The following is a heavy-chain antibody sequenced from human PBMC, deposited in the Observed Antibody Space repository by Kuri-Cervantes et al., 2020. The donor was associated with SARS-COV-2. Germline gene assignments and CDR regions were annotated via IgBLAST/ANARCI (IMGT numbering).Heavy chain of an antibody. CDR2: IRSKAYGGTT. CDR1: GFTFSYYY. Sequence: GESLKISCAASGFTFSYYYMSGVRQAPGKGLEWVGFIRSKAYGGTTEYAASVKGRFTISRDDSKSIAYLQMNSLKTEDTAVYYCTRDHRDYYDSSGYYVDDAFDIWGQGTMVTVSS. D-gene: IGHD3-22*01. J-gene: IGHJ3*02. CDR3: TRDHRDYYDSSGYYVDDAFDI. V-gene: IGHV3-22*01.